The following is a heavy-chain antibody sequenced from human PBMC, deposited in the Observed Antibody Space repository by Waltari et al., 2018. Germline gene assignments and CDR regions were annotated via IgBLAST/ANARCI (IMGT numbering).Heavy chain of an antibody. Sequence: QEQLVESGGGVVQPGRSLRLSCAASAFHFGTSGLHWVRQAPGKGLEWVAVISYDGTNQDYAESVKGRFTISRDNSKNTLYLQMNSLRAEDTAVYYCAKDSSGWHFYGMDVWGQGTTVTVS. CDR1: AFHFGTSG. D-gene: IGHD6-19*01. CDR3: AKDSSGWHFYGMDV. V-gene: IGHV3-30*18. CDR2: ISYDGTNQ. J-gene: IGHJ6*02.